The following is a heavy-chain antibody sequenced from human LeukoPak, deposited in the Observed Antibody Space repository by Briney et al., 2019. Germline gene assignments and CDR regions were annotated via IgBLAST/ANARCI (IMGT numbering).Heavy chain of an antibody. V-gene: IGHV1-2*02. CDR3: ARENNSGWKDFDY. D-gene: IGHD6-19*01. CDR1: GYTFTGYY. CDR2: INPNSGGT. J-gene: IGHJ4*02. Sequence: GASVMVSCKASGYTFTGYYMHWVRQAPGQGLEWMGWINPNSGGTNYAQKFQGRVTMTRDTSISTAYMELSRLRSDDTAVYYCARENNSGWKDFDYWGQGTLVTVSS.